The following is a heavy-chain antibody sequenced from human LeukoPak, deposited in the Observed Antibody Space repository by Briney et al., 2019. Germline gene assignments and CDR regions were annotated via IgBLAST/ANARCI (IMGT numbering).Heavy chain of an antibody. CDR1: GYTFTSYA. Sequence: ASVKVSCKASGYTFTSYAMHWVRQAPGQRLEWMGWINAGNGNTKYSQEFQGRVTITADESTSTAYMELSSLRSEDTAVYYCARGGRKLDPFDYWGQGTLVTVSS. CDR2: INAGNGNT. CDR3: ARGGRKLDPFDY. D-gene: IGHD6-13*01. V-gene: IGHV1-3*03. J-gene: IGHJ4*02.